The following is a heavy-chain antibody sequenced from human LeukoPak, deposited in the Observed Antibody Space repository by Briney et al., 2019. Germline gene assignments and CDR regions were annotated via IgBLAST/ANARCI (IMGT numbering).Heavy chain of an antibody. CDR2: INPNSGGT. Sequence: GASVKVSCKASGYTFTGYYMHWVRQAPGQGLEWMGWINPNSGGTNYAQKFQGRVTMTRDTSISTAYMELSRLRSDDTAVYYCARDGYGGNSDYYYYYYVDVWGKGTTVTVSS. CDR1: GYTFTGYY. V-gene: IGHV1-2*02. J-gene: IGHJ6*03. CDR3: ARDGYGGNSDYYYYYYVDV. D-gene: IGHD4-23*01.